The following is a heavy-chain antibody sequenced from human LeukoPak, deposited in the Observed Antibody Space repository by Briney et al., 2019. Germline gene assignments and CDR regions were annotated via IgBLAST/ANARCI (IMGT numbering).Heavy chain of an antibody. J-gene: IGHJ4*02. CDR1: GFTFSDYY. CDR2: ISSSGSTI. D-gene: IGHD4-11*01. Sequence: GGSLRLSCAASGFTFSDYYMSWIRQAPGKGLEWVSYISSSGSTIYYADSVKGRFTISRDNAKNTLYLQMNSLRAEDTAVYYCAKDCLTVTPTASSYWGQGTLVTVSS. CDR3: AKDCLTVTPTASSY. V-gene: IGHV3-11*01.